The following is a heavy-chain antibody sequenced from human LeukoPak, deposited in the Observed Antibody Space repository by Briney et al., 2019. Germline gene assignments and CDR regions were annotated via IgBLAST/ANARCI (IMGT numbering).Heavy chain of an antibody. CDR2: ISAYNGNR. Sequence: GSSVTVSCKASGYTFTSYGISWVRQAPGQGLEWMGWISAYNGNRNYAQKLQGRVTMTTVTSTKTAYMELSSLRSDDTAVYYCAREAVYAERGGWFDPWGQGTLVTVSS. CDR1: GYTFTSYG. D-gene: IGHD1-14*01. V-gene: IGHV1-18*01. J-gene: IGHJ5*02. CDR3: AREAVYAERGGWFDP.